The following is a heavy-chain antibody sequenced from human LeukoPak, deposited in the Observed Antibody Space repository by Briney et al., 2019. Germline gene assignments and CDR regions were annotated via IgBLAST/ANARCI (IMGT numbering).Heavy chain of an antibody. CDR2: INHSGST. CDR3: ARVGVYQLLYRYYYYYGMDV. Sequence: SETLSLTCAVYGGSFSGYCWSWIRQPPGKGLEWIGEINHSGSTNYNPSLKSRVTISVDTSKNQFSLKLSSVTAADTAVYYCARVGVYQLLYRYYYYYGMDVWGKGTTVTVSS. V-gene: IGHV4-34*01. CDR1: GGSFSGYC. J-gene: IGHJ6*04. D-gene: IGHD2-2*02.